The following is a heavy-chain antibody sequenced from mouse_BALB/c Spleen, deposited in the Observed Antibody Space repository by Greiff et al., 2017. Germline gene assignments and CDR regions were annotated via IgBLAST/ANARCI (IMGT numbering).Heavy chain of an antibody. Sequence: QVQLQQPGAELVKPGAPVKLSCKASGYTFTSYWMNWVKQRPGRGLEWIGRIDPSDSETHYNQKFKDKATLTVDKSSSTAYIQLSSLTSEDSAVYYCARSDYGSSRYFDVWGAGTTVTVSS. J-gene: IGHJ1*01. V-gene: IGHV1-69*02. D-gene: IGHD1-1*01. CDR1: GYTFTSYW. CDR2: IDPSDSET. CDR3: ARSDYGSSRYFDV.